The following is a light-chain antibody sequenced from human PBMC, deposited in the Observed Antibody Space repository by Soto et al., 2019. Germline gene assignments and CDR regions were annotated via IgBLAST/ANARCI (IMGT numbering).Light chain of an antibody. Sequence: DTVLTQSPGTLSLSPGERATLSCRASQSVTSTYLAWYQHRPGQAPRLLIYGASTRATGIPDRFSGSGSGKDFPLTISRLEPEDFAVYYCQQYAYPPWTFGHGTKVEIK. V-gene: IGKV3-20*01. CDR3: QQYAYPPWT. CDR1: QSVTSTY. J-gene: IGKJ1*01. CDR2: GAS.